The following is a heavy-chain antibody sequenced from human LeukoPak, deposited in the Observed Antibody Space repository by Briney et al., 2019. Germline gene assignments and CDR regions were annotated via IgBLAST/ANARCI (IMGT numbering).Heavy chain of an antibody. CDR3: AKEGTGIHFDY. Sequence: GGSLRLFCAASGFTFSSNAIHWVRQAPGKGLEWVAEISYDGGNTYYADSVKGRFTISRDNSKNTLYLQMNSLRAEDTAVYYCAKEGTGIHFDYWGQGTLVTVSS. V-gene: IGHV3-30-3*01. D-gene: IGHD1-1*01. CDR2: ISYDGGNT. J-gene: IGHJ4*02. CDR1: GFTFSSNA.